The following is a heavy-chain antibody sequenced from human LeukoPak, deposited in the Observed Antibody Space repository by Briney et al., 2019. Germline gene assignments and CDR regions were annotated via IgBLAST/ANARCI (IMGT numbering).Heavy chain of an antibody. J-gene: IGHJ4*02. CDR1: GFTFSSYS. D-gene: IGHD6-19*01. Sequence: GGTLRLSCAASGFTFSSYSMNWVRQGPGKGLEWVSYISSSSSTIYYADSVEGRFTISRDNAKNSLYLQMNSLRAEDTAVYYCARDSAIAVAGTKIPFDYWGQGTLVTVSS. CDR3: ARDSAIAVAGTKIPFDY. V-gene: IGHV3-48*01. CDR2: ISSSSSTI.